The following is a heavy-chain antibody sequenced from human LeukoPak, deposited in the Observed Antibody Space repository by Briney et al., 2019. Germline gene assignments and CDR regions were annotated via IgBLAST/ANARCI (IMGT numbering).Heavy chain of an antibody. CDR2: IRSKAYGGTT. CDR1: GFTFGDYA. D-gene: IGHD5-18*01. V-gene: IGHV3-49*03. CDR3: TRVWIQLWPDY. J-gene: IGHJ4*02. Sequence: PGESLKISCTASGFTFGDYAMSWFRQAPGKGLEWVGFIRSKAYGGTTEYAASVKGRFTISRDDSKSIAYLQMNSLKTEDTAVYYCTRVWIQLWPDYWGQGTLVTVSS.